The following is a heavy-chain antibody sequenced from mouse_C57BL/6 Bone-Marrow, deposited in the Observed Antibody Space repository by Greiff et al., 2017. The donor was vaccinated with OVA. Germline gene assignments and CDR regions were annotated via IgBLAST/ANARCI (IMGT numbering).Heavy chain of an antibody. J-gene: IGHJ3*01. D-gene: IGHD2-1*01. CDR2: ISSGGSYT. CDR3: ARYYGNLFAY. CDR1: GFTFSSYG. V-gene: IGHV5-6*01. Sequence: EVHLVESGGDLVKPGGSLKLSCAASGFTFSSYGMSWVRQTPDKRLEWVATISSGGSYTYYPDSVKGRFTISRDNAKNTLYLQMSSLKSEDTAMYYCARYYGNLFAYWGQGTLVTVSA.